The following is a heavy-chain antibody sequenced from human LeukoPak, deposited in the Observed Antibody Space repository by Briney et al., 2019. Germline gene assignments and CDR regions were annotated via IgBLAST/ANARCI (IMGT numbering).Heavy chain of an antibody. CDR2: IVTILGIG. CDR3: ARDASDYFDY. CDR1: GAAFSSST. J-gene: IGHJ4*02. V-gene: IGHV1-69*02. Sequence: SVNLSCNASGAAFSSSTISYVGWTPGPRLKWMGRIVTILGIGNSSQNLPCRVTITTENSTSTTYISLSSLRSEDTAVYYCARDASDYFDYWGEGTLVTVSS. D-gene: IGHD3-16*01.